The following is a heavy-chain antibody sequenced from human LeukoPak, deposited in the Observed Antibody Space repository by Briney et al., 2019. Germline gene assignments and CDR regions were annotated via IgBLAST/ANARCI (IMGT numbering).Heavy chain of an antibody. Sequence: GGSLRLSCAASGFTFSSYSMNWVRQAPGKGLEWVSSISSSSSYIYYADSVKGRFTISRDNAKNSLYLQMNSLRAEDTAVYYCARLGPRGIAVAGFDYWGQGTLATVSS. CDR2: ISSSSSYI. D-gene: IGHD6-19*01. CDR3: ARLGPRGIAVAGFDY. CDR1: GFTFSSYS. V-gene: IGHV3-21*01. J-gene: IGHJ4*02.